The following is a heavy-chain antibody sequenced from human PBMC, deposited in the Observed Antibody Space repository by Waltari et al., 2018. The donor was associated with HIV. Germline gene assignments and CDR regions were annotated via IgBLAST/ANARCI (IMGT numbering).Heavy chain of an antibody. CDR2: VYYSGST. CDR3: APRDYGDYQFDY. V-gene: IGHV4-39*01. CDR1: GGSIISNVYY. J-gene: IGHJ4*02. D-gene: IGHD4-17*01. Sequence: LQLQESGPGLVKPSETLSLTCTVSGGSIISNVYYWGWIRQPPGKGLEWIGSVYYSGSTYYNPSLKSRVTISVDTSKNQFYLRLRSVTAADTAVYYCAPRDYGDYQFDYWGRGTLVTVSS.